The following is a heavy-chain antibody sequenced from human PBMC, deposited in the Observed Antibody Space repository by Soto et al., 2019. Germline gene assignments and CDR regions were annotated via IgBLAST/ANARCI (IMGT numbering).Heavy chain of an antibody. CDR3: AHRYCSGGSCYVIDY. CDR2: IYWDADK. Sequence: QITLKESGPTLVKPTQTLTLTCTFSGFSLSTSGVGVGWIRQPPGKALEWLALIYWDADKRYSPSLKSRLTIPKDTSKNQVVLTMTNMDPVDTATYYCAHRYCSGGSCYVIDYWGQGTLVTVSS. D-gene: IGHD2-15*01. V-gene: IGHV2-5*02. J-gene: IGHJ4*02. CDR1: GFSLSTSGVG.